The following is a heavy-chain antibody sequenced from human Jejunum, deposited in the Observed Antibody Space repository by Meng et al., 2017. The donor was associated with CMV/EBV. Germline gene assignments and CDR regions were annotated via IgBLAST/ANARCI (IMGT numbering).Heavy chain of an antibody. CDR1: GYY. V-gene: IGHV1-2*02. CDR2: INPKSGGT. CDR3: VREGFCSTTSCFRPYGMDV. Sequence: GYYMHWVRQAPGRGLEWMAWINPKSGGTNSAQQFQGRVTMTRDTSISTAYMELSRLRSDDTAMYYCVREGFCSTTSCFRPYGMDVWGQGTTVTVSS. J-gene: IGHJ6*02. D-gene: IGHD2-2*01.